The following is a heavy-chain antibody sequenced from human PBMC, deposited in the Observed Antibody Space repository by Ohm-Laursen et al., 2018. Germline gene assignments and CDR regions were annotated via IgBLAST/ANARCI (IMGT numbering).Heavy chain of an antibody. CDR1: GGSISSYY. J-gene: IGHJ4*02. V-gene: IGHV4-59*07. CDR2: IYYSGST. Sequence: SDTLSLTCSVSGGSISSYYWSWIRQPPGKGLEWIGYIYYSGSTTYNPSLKSRVTISVDTSNNQFSLKLSSVTAADTAVYYCARMNYYDSRGADYWGQGTLVTVSS. CDR3: ARMNYYDSRGADY. D-gene: IGHD3-22*01.